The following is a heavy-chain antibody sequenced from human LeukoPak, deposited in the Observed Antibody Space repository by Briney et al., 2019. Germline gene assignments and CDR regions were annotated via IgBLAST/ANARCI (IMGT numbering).Heavy chain of an antibody. J-gene: IGHJ3*01. D-gene: IGHD3-22*01. Sequence: PGGSLRLSWAASGFNFNDFYMNWIRQAPGKGLEWISFISSSSSHTNYADSVRGRFSISRDNAKNSLSLQMNNLRDEDTAVYYCARDDRFDGSGHYTAFDVWGQGTMVTVSS. CDR1: GFNFNDFY. V-gene: IGHV3-11*05. CDR2: ISSSSSHT. CDR3: ARDDRFDGSGHYTAFDV.